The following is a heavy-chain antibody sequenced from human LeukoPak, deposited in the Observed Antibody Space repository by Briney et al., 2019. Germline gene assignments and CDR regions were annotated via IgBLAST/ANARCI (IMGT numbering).Heavy chain of an antibody. CDR1: GFTLSSYW. J-gene: IGHJ4*02. Sequence: PGGSLRLSCAASGFTLSSYWMYWFRQAPGEGLVCVSRINSDGSTTNYADSVKGRFTISRDNSKNTLYVQMNSLRGEDTAVYYCASGWGYFDYWGQGMPVTVSS. CDR3: ASGWGYFDY. CDR2: INSDGSTT. D-gene: IGHD6-19*01. V-gene: IGHV3-74*01.